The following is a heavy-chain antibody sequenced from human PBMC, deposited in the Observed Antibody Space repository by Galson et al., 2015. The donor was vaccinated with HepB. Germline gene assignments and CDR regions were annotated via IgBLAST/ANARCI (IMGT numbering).Heavy chain of an antibody. Sequence: SLRLSCAASGFSFSDFAMTWVRQAPQAPGKGLEWVSSISSDARNKYYADSLRGRYSISRDNSQSTLYLQMNSLRAEDTAVYYCAKTRYGGSGKPYYFGHWGQGTLVTVSS. J-gene: IGHJ4*02. D-gene: IGHD4-23*01. CDR1: GFSFSDFA. V-gene: IGHV3-23*01. CDR3: AKTRYGGSGKPYYFGH. CDR2: ISSDARNK.